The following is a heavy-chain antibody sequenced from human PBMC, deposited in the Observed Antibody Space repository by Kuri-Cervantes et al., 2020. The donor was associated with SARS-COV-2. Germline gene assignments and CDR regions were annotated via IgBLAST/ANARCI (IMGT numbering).Heavy chain of an antibody. CDR2: IYYSGST. J-gene: IGHJ4*02. Sequence: SETLSLTCTVSGGSISSYYWSWIRQPPGKGLEWIGYIYYSGSTNYNPSLKSRVTISVDTSKNQFSLRLSSVTAADTAVYYCARDLRGVSIFGVVTTGNHFDYWGQGTLVTVSS. CDR3: ARDLRGVSIFGVVTTGNHFDY. CDR1: GGSISSYY. V-gene: IGHV4-59*01. D-gene: IGHD3-3*01.